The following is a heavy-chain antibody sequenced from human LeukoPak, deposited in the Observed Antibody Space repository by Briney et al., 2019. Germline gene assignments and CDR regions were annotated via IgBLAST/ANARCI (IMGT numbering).Heavy chain of an antibody. Sequence: GEALQISFKGAGYTFTSFWIGWVRPMPGKGLEWMGIIYPGDSDTRYSSSFQGQVTISADKSISTAYLQWSSLKASDTAMYYCARRLSSTPLYDFWGQGTLVTVSS. CDR2: IYPGDSDT. V-gene: IGHV5-51*01. CDR3: ARRLSSTPLYDF. CDR1: GYTFTSFW. J-gene: IGHJ4*02. D-gene: IGHD2-2*01.